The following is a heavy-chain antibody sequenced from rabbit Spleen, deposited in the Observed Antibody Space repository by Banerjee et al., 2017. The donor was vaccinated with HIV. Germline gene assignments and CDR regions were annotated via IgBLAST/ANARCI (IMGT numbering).Heavy chain of an antibody. CDR2: IYVGSSANT. Sequence: QERLEESGGDLVKPEGSLTLTCTASGFDFSSSYWICWVRQAPGKGLEWIACIYVGSSANTYYASWAKGRFTISKTSSTTVTLQMTSLTAADTATYFCARDTATSFSSYGMDLWGPGTLVTVS. J-gene: IGHJ6*01. V-gene: IGHV1S45*01. CDR1: GFDFSSSYW. D-gene: IGHD1-1*01. CDR3: ARDTATSFSSYGMDL.